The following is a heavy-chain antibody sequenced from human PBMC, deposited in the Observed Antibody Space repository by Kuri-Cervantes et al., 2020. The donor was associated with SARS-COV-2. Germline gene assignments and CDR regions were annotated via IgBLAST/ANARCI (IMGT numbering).Heavy chain of an antibody. Sequence: SVKVSCKASGYTFTYRYLHWVRQAPGQALEWMGWITPFNGNTNYAQKFQDRVTITRDRSMSTAYMELSSLRSEDTAVYYCARAADTAPPPYDILTGYYFDYWGQGTLVTVSS. J-gene: IGHJ4*02. D-gene: IGHD3-9*01. V-gene: IGHV1-45*02. CDR3: ARAADTAPPPYDILTGYYFDY. CDR1: GYTFTYRY. CDR2: ITPFNGNT.